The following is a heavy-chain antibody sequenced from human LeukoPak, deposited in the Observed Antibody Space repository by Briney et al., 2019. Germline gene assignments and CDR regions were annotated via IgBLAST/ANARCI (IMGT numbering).Heavy chain of an antibody. V-gene: IGHV1-69*13. D-gene: IGHD5/OR15-5a*01. CDR2: IIPIFGTA. CDR3: ARVLEVSTVWFDP. Sequence: ASVKVSCKASGFTFTVYNIHWVRQAPGQGLEWMGGIIPIFGTANYAQKFQGRVTITADESTSTAYMELSSLRSEDTAVYYCARVLEVSTVWFDPWGQGTLVTVSS. CDR1: GFTFTVYN. J-gene: IGHJ5*02.